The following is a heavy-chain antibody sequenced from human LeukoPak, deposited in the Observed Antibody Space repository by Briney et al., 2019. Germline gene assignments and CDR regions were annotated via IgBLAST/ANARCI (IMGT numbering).Heavy chain of an antibody. CDR2: ISTDGGST. V-gene: IGHV3-64D*06. Sequence: GGSLRLSCSASGFTFSSYAMHWVRQAPGKGLEYVSSISTDGGSTYYADSVKGRFTISRDNSKNTLYLQMSSLRAEDTAVYYCVKRGLQGDYAYDSWGQGTLVTVSS. J-gene: IGHJ4*02. D-gene: IGHD4-17*01. CDR3: VKRGLQGDYAYDS. CDR1: GFTFSSYA.